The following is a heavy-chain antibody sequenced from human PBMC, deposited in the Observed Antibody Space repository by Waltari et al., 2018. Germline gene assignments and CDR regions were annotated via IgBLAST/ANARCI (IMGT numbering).Heavy chain of an antibody. V-gene: IGHV4-61*09. CDR3: ARDDVGAPDAFDV. CDR1: GGPLRGGNYY. CDR2: MYYSGYT. D-gene: IGHD1-26*01. Sequence: QVQLQESGPGLVKPSQTLSLTCTVSGGPLRGGNYYWSWIRQPAGKGLEWIGHMYYSGYTYYNPSLKSRVTISVDTSKNSFSLKLSSVTAADTGIYYCARDDVGAPDAFDVWGQGAMVTVSS. J-gene: IGHJ3*01.